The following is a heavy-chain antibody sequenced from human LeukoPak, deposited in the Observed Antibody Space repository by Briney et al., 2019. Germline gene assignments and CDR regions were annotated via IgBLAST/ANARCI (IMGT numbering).Heavy chain of an antibody. D-gene: IGHD5-18*01. CDR3: ARGQYRRDY. V-gene: IGHV4-34*01. J-gene: IGHJ4*02. CDR1: GGSFSGYY. Sequence: SETLSLTCAVYGGSFSGYYWSWLRQPPGKGLEWIAEINHSGSTNYNPSFKSRVTISVDTSKNQFSLKLSSVTAADTAVYYCARGQYRRDYWGQGTLVTVSS. CDR2: INHSGST.